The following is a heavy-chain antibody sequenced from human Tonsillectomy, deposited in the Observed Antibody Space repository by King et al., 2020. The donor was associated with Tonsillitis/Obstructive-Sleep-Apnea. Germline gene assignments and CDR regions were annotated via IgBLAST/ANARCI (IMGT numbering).Heavy chain of an antibody. Sequence: VQLQQWGAGLLKPSETLSLTCAVYGGSFSGYYWSWIRQPPGKGLEWIGEINHSGSTNYNPSLKSRVTISVDTSKNQFSLKLSSVTAADTAVYYCARGPDYSSSWYNYWGQGPLVTVSS. CDR2: INHSGST. CDR1: GGSFSGYY. J-gene: IGHJ4*02. D-gene: IGHD6-13*01. V-gene: IGHV4-34*01. CDR3: ARGPDYSSSWYNY.